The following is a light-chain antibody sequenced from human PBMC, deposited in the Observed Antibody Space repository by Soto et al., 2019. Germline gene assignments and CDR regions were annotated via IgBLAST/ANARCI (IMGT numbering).Light chain of an antibody. CDR2: RDN. J-gene: IGLJ2*01. Sequence: QSVLTQPPSASGTPGQRVTISCSGSSSNIGSKYVYWYQQLPGTAPKLLMYRDNQRSSGVPDRFSGSKSGTSASLAISGLRSDDEADYYCAAWDDSLSGVGFGGGTKLTVL. CDR3: AAWDDSLSGVG. CDR1: SSNIGSKY. V-gene: IGLV1-47*01.